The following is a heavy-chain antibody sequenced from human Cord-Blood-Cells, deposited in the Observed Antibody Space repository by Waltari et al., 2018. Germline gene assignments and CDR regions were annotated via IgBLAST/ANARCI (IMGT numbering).Heavy chain of an antibody. CDR2: IYYSVST. Sequence: QLQLQESGPGLVKPSETLSLTCTVSGGSISSSSYYWGWIRQPPGKGLEWIGSIYYSVSTYYNPSLKSRVTISVDTSKNQFSLKLSSVTAADTAVYYCARHVSYYFDYWGQGTLVTVSS. J-gene: IGHJ4*02. CDR1: GGSISSSSYY. V-gene: IGHV4-39*01. D-gene: IGHD3-16*01. CDR3: ARHVSYYFDY.